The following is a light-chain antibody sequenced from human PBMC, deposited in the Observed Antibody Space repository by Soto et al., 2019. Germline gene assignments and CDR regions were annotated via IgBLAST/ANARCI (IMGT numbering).Light chain of an antibody. CDR3: MQGTHWPIT. Sequence: DIVMTQSPLSLPVTPVEPASISCRSSQSLLHSNGYNYLDWYLQKPGQSPQLLIYLGSNRDSGVPARFSGSGSGTDFALKISRVEAEDVGVYYCMQGTHWPITFGQGTRLEIK. V-gene: IGKV2-28*01. J-gene: IGKJ5*01. CDR2: LGS. CDR1: QSLLHSNGYNY.